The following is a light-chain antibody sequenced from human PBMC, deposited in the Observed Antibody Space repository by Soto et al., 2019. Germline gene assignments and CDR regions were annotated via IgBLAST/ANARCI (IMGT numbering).Light chain of an antibody. Sequence: QSALTQPASVSGSPGQSISISCTGTSSDIGDYNFVSWYQHHPGKAPKVIIYEVSNRPSGVSHRFAGSKSGNTVSLTISGLQTEDEADYYCSSYKYDTVIPFVFASGTKVTVL. CDR3: SSYKYDTVIPFV. CDR1: SSDIGDYNF. V-gene: IGLV2-14*01. CDR2: EVS. J-gene: IGLJ1*01.